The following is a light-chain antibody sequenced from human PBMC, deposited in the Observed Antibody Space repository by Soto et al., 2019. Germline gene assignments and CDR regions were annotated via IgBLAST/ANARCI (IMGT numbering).Light chain of an antibody. CDR2: GAA. Sequence: EIVMTQSPATLSVSPGERATLSCRASQSVFSSLAWFQQKPGQAPSLLIYGAATRATGIPARFSGSGSGTEFTLTISSVHAEYFAIYYCQQYHNWPAFGQGTKLEIK. J-gene: IGKJ1*01. V-gene: IGKV3-15*01. CDR1: QSVFSS. CDR3: QQYHNWPA.